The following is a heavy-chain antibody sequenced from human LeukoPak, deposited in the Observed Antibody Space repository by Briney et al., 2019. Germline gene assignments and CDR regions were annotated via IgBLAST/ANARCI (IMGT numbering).Heavy chain of an antibody. CDR2: INHSGST. CDR1: GGSFSGYY. J-gene: IGHJ4*02. Sequence: SETLSLTCAVYGGSFSGYYWSWIRQPPGKGLEWIGEINHSGSTNYNPSLKSRVTISVDTSKNQFSLKLSSVTAADTAVYYCARSGRGPSRRGYDSSGYYLVIWGQGTLVTVSS. D-gene: IGHD3-22*01. V-gene: IGHV4-34*01. CDR3: ARSGRGPSRRGYDSSGYYLVI.